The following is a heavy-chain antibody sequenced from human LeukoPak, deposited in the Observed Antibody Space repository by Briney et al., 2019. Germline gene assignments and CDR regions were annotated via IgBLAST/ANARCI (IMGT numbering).Heavy chain of an antibody. J-gene: IGHJ6*02. CDR1: GYTFTSYD. D-gene: IGHD4-11*01. V-gene: IGHV1-8*01. Sequence: GASVKVSCKASGYTFTSYDINWVRQATGQGLEWMGWMNPNSGNTGYAQKFQGRVTMTRNTSISTAYMELSSLRFEDTAVYYCASRVFSDYNDYYYYGMDVWGQGTTVTVSS. CDR2: MNPNSGNT. CDR3: ASRVFSDYNDYYYYGMDV.